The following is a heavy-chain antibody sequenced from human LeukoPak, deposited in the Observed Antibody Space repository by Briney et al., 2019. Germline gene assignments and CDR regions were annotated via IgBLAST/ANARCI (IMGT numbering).Heavy chain of an antibody. J-gene: IGHJ3*02. CDR1: GYTFHTYD. CDR2: IRSQNGAT. Sequence: ASVKVSCRASGYTFHTYDITWVRQAPGQGLEWMGWIRSQNGATNYAQKLQGRVTMTTDASTSTVHMELRGLRSDDTAVYYCARVGRSGSPGAFDIWGQGTMVIVSA. CDR3: ARVGRSGSPGAFDI. V-gene: IGHV1-18*01. D-gene: IGHD1-26*01.